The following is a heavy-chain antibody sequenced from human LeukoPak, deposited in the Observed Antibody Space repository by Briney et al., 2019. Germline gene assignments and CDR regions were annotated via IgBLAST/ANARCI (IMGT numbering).Heavy chain of an antibody. CDR1: GGSISSYY. CDR3: ARHDVISGYYLFDP. D-gene: IGHD3-22*01. V-gene: IGHV4-59*08. Sequence: PSETLSLTCTVSGGSISSYYWSWIRQPPGKGLEWIGYIYYSGSTNYNPSLKSRVTISVDTSKNQFSLKLSSMTAADTAVYYCARHDVISGYYLFDPWGQGTLVTVSS. CDR2: IYYSGST. J-gene: IGHJ5*02.